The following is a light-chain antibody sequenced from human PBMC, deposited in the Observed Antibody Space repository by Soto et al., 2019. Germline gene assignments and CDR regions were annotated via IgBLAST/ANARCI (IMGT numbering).Light chain of an antibody. J-gene: IGKJ1*01. V-gene: IGKV3-11*01. CDR3: QQRSNWPPWT. Sequence: EIVMTQSPATLSVSPGERATLSCRASQSVSSNLAWYQQKPGQAPRLLIYGASNRATGIPARFSGSGSGTDFTLTISSLEPEDFAVYYCQQRSNWPPWTFGQGTKV. CDR1: QSVSSN. CDR2: GAS.